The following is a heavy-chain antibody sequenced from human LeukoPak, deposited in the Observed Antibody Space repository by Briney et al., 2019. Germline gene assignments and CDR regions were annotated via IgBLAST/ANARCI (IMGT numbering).Heavy chain of an antibody. CDR1: GFTFSTYG. D-gene: IGHD3-22*01. CDR2: IWYDGSNK. CDR3: ARERGYYDSSGYLDY. Sequence: PGGSLRLSCEASGFTFSTYGMHWVRQAPGKGLEWVAVIWYDGSNKYYADSVKGRFTISRDNSKNTLYLQMNSLRAEDTAVYYCARERGYYDSSGYLDYWGQGTLVTVSS. V-gene: IGHV3-33*08. J-gene: IGHJ4*02.